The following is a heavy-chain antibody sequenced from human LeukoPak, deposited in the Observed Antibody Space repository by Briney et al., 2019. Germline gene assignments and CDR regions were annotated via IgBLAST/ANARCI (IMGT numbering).Heavy chain of an antibody. J-gene: IGHJ4*02. CDR2: TYTSGST. D-gene: IGHD1-26*01. CDR1: GVTISGYY. Sequence: SETLSLTCSVSGVTISGYYWSWIRQPAGKGLEGIGRTYTSGSTNYNPSLKSRVTMSVDTSKNQFSLKLSSVTAADTAVYYCARSKRGATTTDYFDYWGQGTLVTVSS. CDR3: ARSKRGATTTDYFDY. V-gene: IGHV4-4*07.